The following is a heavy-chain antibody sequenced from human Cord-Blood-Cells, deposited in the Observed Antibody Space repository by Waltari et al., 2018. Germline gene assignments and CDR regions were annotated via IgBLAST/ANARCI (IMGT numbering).Heavy chain of an antibody. J-gene: IGHJ4*02. CDR1: GYTFTSYD. CDR3: ARSPYDILTGYYRFFDY. V-gene: IGHV1-8*03. Sequence: QVQLVQSGAEVKKPGASVKVSCKASGYTFTSYDINWVRQATGQGLEWMGWMNPNRGNTGDAQKFQGRVTITRNTSISTAYMGLSSLRSEDTAVYYCARSPYDILTGYYRFFDYWGQGTLVTVSS. D-gene: IGHD3-9*01. CDR2: MNPNRGNT.